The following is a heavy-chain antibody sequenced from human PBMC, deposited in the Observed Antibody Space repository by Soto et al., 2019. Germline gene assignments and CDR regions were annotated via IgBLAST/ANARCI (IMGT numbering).Heavy chain of an antibody. CDR1: GGSISSYY. V-gene: IGHV4-59*01. J-gene: IGHJ4*02. CDR2: MYYSGST. Sequence: SETLSLTCTVSGGSISSYYWSWIRQPPGKGLEWIGYMYYSGSTNYNPSLKSRVTISVDTSKNQFSLKLSSVTAADTAVYYCGGKNYDSSGYFDYWGQGTLVTVSS. D-gene: IGHD3-22*01. CDR3: GGKNYDSSGYFDY.